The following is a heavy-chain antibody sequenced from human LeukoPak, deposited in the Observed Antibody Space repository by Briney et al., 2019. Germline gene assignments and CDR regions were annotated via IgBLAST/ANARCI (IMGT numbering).Heavy chain of an antibody. CDR2: ISNSGTT. CDR1: DDSITGYY. V-gene: IGHV4-59*01. Sequence: SETLSLTYIVSDDSITGYYWSWIRQPPGKGLEWIGYISNSGTTNYNPSLKSRVTISVDTSRNHLSLKLNSVTTADTALYYCAGGGVAARRRYFDYWGQGTLVTVSS. J-gene: IGHJ4*02. CDR3: AGGGVAARRRYFDY. D-gene: IGHD6-6*01.